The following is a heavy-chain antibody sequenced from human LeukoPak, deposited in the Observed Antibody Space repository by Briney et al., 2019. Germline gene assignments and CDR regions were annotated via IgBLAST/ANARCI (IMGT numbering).Heavy chain of an antibody. CDR3: ARQGGYSSSPDY. CDR1: GGSIKNYY. V-gene: IGHV4-59*08. Sequence: SETLSLTCTVSGGSIKNYYWNWIRQPPGKGLEWIGYIYYSGSTNYNPSLKSRVAISVDASKRQFSLKLSSVTAADTAVYYCARQGGYSSSPDYWGQGTLVTVSS. J-gene: IGHJ4*02. CDR2: IYYSGST. D-gene: IGHD6-13*01.